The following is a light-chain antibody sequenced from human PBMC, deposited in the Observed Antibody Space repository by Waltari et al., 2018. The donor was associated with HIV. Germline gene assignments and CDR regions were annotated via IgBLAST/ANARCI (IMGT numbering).Light chain of an antibody. Sequence: QSALTQPPSASGSPGRPVTTPCPGTSSYVGRNAHVPWYKQPPGKAPKLLIYEVNKRPSGVPDRFSGSKSGNTASLTVSGLQAEDEAEYSCTSYAGINPVAFGGGTKLTVL. CDR3: TSYAGINPVA. J-gene: IGLJ2*01. V-gene: IGLV2-8*01. CDR2: EVN. CDR1: SSYVGRNAH.